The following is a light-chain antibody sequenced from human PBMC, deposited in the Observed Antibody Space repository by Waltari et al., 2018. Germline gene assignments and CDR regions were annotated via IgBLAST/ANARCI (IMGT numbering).Light chain of an antibody. Sequence: QPVLTQPPSASGTPGQGVTISCSGGTSNIGTYYVYWYQQIPGMSPTLLMFRNDQRAPGLPDRVSGSKSGTSASLTISGLRSDDEADYYCAAWDETLSGPVFGGGTRLTVL. V-gene: IGLV1-47*01. CDR1: TSNIGTYY. J-gene: IGLJ2*01. CDR2: RND. CDR3: AAWDETLSGPV.